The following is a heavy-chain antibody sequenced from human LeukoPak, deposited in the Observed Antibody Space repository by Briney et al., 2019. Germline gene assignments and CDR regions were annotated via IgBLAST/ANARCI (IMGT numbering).Heavy chain of an antibody. CDR3: AREPRWYFDY. J-gene: IGHJ4*02. Sequence: PGGSLRLSCAASGFTFSSYAMSWVRQAPGKGLEWVSAISGSGGSTYYADSVKGRFTISRDNAKNSLYLQMNSLRAEDTAVYYCAREPRWYFDYWGQGTLVTVSS. V-gene: IGHV3-23*01. CDR1: GFTFSSYA. D-gene: IGHD4-23*01. CDR2: ISGSGGST.